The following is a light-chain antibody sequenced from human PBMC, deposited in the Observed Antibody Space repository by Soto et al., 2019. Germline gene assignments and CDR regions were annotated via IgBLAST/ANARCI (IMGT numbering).Light chain of an antibody. CDR2: GAS. CDR1: QSVSSSY. V-gene: IGKV3-20*01. J-gene: IGKJ2*01. CDR3: QQYGSSPPYT. Sequence: EIVLTQSPGTLSLSPGERATLSCRASQSVSSSYLAWYQQKSGQAPRLLIYGASSRATGIPDRFSGSGSGTDFTLTISRLEPEDFAVYYCQQYGSSPPYTFGHGTKLEIK.